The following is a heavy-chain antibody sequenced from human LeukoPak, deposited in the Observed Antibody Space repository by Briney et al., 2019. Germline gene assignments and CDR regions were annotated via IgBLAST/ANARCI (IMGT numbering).Heavy chain of an antibody. CDR1: GGSISSYY. CDR2: INHSGST. J-gene: IGHJ4*02. V-gene: IGHV4-34*01. Sequence: SETLSLTCTVSGGSISSYYWSWIRQPPGKGLEWIGEINHSGSTNYNPPLKSRVTISVDTSKNQFSLKLSSATAADTAVYYCARARAVAGTMDYWGQGTLVTVSS. CDR3: ARARAVAGTMDY. D-gene: IGHD6-19*01.